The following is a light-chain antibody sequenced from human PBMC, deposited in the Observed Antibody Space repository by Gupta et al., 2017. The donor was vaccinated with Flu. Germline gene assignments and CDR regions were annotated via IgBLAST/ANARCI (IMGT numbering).Light chain of an antibody. Sequence: EVVLTQSPGTLSLSPGESATLSCRASQPFTSTYFAWYRQTPGQAPRLLIYATSIRATGVPDRFSGSGSGTDFTLTISRLEPEDFAVYYCQQYHIIPWRFGQGTKLEI. CDR2: ATS. V-gene: IGKV3-20*01. CDR3: QQYHIIPWR. J-gene: IGKJ1*01. CDR1: QPFTSTY.